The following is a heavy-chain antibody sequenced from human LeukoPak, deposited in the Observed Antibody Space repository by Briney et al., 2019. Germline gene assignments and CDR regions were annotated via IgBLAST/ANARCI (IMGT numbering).Heavy chain of an antibody. CDR3: ARPLQGIVGATGFDY. V-gene: IGHV5-51*01. CDR1: EYSFGTYW. J-gene: IGHJ4*02. Sequence: GESLKISCQGSEYSFGTYWIAWLRQMPGKGLEWMGIIYPSDSDTRYSPSFQGQVTISADKSIKTAYLQWSSLKASVTAMYYCARPLQGIVGATGFDYWGQGTLVTVSS. D-gene: IGHD1-26*01. CDR2: IYPSDSDT.